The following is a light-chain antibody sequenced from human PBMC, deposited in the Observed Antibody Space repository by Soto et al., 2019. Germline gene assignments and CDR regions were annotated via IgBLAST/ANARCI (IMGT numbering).Light chain of an antibody. CDR1: QFVSSTY. V-gene: IGKV3-15*01. CDR2: GAS. J-gene: IGKJ5*01. Sequence: EVGLTQSPGTLSLSPGARATLSCRASQFVSSTYLAWYQQKPGQAPRLLFYGASTGATGLPARFSGSGSGTEFTLTINSLQAEDCAVYYCQQYYNWPRTFGQGTRLEIK. CDR3: QQYYNWPRT.